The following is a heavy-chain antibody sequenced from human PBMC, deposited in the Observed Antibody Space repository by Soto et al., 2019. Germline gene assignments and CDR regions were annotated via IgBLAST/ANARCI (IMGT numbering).Heavy chain of an antibody. Sequence: GASVKVSCKASGYTFTGYYMHWVRQAPGQGREWMGWINPNSGGTNYAQKFQGRVTMTRDTSISTAYMELSRLRSDDTAVYYCARITIFGVVGFDYWGQGTLVTVSS. V-gene: IGHV1-2*02. D-gene: IGHD3-3*01. CDR2: INPNSGGT. J-gene: IGHJ4*02. CDR3: ARITIFGVVGFDY. CDR1: GYTFTGYY.